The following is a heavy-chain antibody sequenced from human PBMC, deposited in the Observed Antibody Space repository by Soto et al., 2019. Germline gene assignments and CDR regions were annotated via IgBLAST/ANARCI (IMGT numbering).Heavy chain of an antibody. V-gene: IGHV3-9*01. D-gene: IGHD6-6*01. Sequence: EVQLVESGGGLVQPGRSLRLSCAASGFTFDDYAMHWVRQAPGKGLEWVSGISWNSGSIGYADSVKGRFTISRDNAKNSLYLQMNSLRAEDTALYYCAKDAYSSSYVDYWGQGTLVTVSS. CDR3: AKDAYSSSYVDY. CDR2: ISWNSGSI. CDR1: GFTFDDYA. J-gene: IGHJ4*02.